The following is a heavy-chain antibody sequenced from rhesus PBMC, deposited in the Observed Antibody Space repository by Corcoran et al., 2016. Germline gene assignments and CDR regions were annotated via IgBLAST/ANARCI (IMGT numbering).Heavy chain of an antibody. J-gene: IGHJ5-1*01. CDR2: IYGRSGST. D-gene: IGHD4-23*01. Sequence: QVQLQESGPGVVKPSETLSLTCAVSGGSISRGYDWSWIRQPPGKGREWIGYIYGRSGSTNDNPSRKKRVTSSKDTSKNQFFLKLSSVTAAGTAVYYCASTVTTDRFDVWGQGVLVTVSS. V-gene: IGHV4-76*01. CDR3: ASTVTTDRFDV. CDR1: GGSISRGYD.